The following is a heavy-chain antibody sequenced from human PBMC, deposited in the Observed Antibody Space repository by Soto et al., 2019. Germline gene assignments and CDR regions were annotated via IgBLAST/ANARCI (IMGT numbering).Heavy chain of an antibody. CDR2: IYYSGST. J-gene: IGHJ4*02. Sequence: SETLSLTCTVSGGSISSYYWSWIRQPPGKGLESIGYIYYSGSTNYNPSLKGRVTISVDTSKNQFSLKLSSVTAADTAVYYCATIGGSGTYFIDYWGQGTLVTVSS. V-gene: IGHV4-59*01. CDR3: ATIGGSGTYFIDY. D-gene: IGHD3-10*01. CDR1: GGSISSYY.